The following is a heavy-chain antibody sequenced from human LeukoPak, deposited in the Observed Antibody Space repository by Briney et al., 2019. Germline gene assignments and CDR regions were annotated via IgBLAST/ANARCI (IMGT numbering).Heavy chain of an antibody. V-gene: IGHV3-48*01. D-gene: IGHD3-3*01. CDR3: ARGGRFLEWLPKYYYYYMDV. Sequence: GGSLRLSCSASGFTFSSYAMYWVRQAPGKGLEWVSYISSSSSTIYYADSVQGRFTISRDNAKNSLYLQMNSLRAEDTAVYYCARGGRFLEWLPKYYYYYMDVWGKGTTVTVSS. CDR2: ISSSSSTI. CDR1: GFTFSSYA. J-gene: IGHJ6*03.